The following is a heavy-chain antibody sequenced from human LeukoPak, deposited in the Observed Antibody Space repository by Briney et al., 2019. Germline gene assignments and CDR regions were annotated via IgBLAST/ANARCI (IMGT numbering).Heavy chain of an antibody. CDR3: ARFPMGTRDHFDY. V-gene: IGHV3-23*01. Sequence: GGSLRLSCAASGFTFSSYAMSWVRQTPGKGLEWVSVISGSGDSTYYVDSVKGRFTISRDNSKNTLYLQMNSLRAEDTAVYYCARFPMGTRDHFDYWGQGTLVTVSS. D-gene: IGHD7-27*01. CDR2: ISGSGDST. CDR1: GFTFSSYA. J-gene: IGHJ4*02.